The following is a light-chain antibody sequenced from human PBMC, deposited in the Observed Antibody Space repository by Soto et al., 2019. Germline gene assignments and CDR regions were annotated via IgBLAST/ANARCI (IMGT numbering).Light chain of an antibody. CDR2: KAS. J-gene: IGKJ2*01. Sequence: DIQMTQSPSTLSASVGDRVTITCRASQSIGSLLAWYQQKPGKVPKLLIYKASSLESGVPSRFSGSGSGTEFTLTISNLQPDDFATYYCQQYHSYPPMYTFGQGTKLEMK. CDR1: QSIGSL. V-gene: IGKV1-5*03. CDR3: QQYHSYPPMYT.